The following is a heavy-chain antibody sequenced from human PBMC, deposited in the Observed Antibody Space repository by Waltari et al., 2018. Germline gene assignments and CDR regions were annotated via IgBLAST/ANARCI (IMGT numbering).Heavy chain of an antibody. J-gene: IGHJ4*02. Sequence: QVQLQQWGAGLLKPSETLSLTCAVYGGSFSGYYWSWIRQPPGKWLEWIGEINHSGITNYNPSLKSRVTISVDTAKNQFSLKLSSVTAADTAVYYCARSIVLMVYAPPVHIPFDYWGQGTLVTVSS. V-gene: IGHV4-34*01. CDR2: INHSGIT. D-gene: IGHD2-8*01. CDR1: GGSFSGYY. CDR3: ARSIVLMVYAPPVHIPFDY.